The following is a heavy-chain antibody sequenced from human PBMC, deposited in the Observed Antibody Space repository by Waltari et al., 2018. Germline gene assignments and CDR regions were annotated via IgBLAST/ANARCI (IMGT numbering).Heavy chain of an antibody. CDR3: SSMDF. V-gene: IGHV3-7*01. CDR1: GFTFSEFW. Sequence: EVQLVESGGGLVQPGGSLRLSCAASGFTFSEFWMSWVRQAPGKVLEWVANIKQDGSDKYYVESVKGRFTISRDNANNLLFLQMNSLRVDDTALYYCSSMDFWGKGTTVIVSS. J-gene: IGHJ6*03. CDR2: IKQDGSDK.